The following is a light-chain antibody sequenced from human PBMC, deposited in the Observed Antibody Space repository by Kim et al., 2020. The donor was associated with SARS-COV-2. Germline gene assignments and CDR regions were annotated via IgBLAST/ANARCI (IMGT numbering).Light chain of an antibody. CDR3: QVWDSSTGGV. V-gene: IGLV3-9*01. J-gene: IGLJ2*01. Sequence: VALGQTARVNCGGNNIGSKNVHWYQQKPGQAPVLVSYRDSNRPSGIPERFSGSNSGNTATLTISRAQAGDEADYYCQVWDSSTGGVFGGGTQLTVL. CDR2: RDS. CDR1: NIGSKN.